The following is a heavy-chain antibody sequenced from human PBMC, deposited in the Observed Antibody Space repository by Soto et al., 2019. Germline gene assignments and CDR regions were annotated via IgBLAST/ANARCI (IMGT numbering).Heavy chain of an antibody. CDR1: GLTFSDAW. Sequence: EVQLVESGGGLVEPGGSLRLSCVVSGLTFSDAWINWVRQAPGKGLEWVGRIRGKADGEATDYAAPVKGRFTISKHDPQNTVFVQMDGLRTEDTALYYCSTDLNWSGGDYWGQGTLVTVSS. J-gene: IGHJ4*02. D-gene: IGHD3-10*01. CDR3: STDLNWSGGDY. V-gene: IGHV3-15*07. CDR2: IRGKADGEAT.